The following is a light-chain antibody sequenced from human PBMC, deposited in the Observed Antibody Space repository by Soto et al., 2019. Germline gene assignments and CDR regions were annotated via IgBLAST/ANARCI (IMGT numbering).Light chain of an antibody. CDR1: QSISTW. J-gene: IGKJ1*01. CDR3: QQYNSYSPT. CDR2: KAS. V-gene: IGKV1-5*03. Sequence: DIPMTQSPSTLSASVGDRVTVTCRASQSISTWLAWYQQKPGKAPKLLIYKASSLESGVPSRFSGSGSGTEFTLTISGLQPDDFATYYCQQYNSYSPTFGQGTKVEIK.